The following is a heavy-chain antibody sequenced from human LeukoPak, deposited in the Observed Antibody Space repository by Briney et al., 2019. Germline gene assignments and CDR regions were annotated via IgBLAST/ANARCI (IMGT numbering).Heavy chain of an antibody. Sequence: GGSLRLSCAASGFTFSSHWMSWVRQAPGKGLEWVANIKEDGSQKFYVDSVRGRFTISRDNAKNSLYLQMDSLRAEDTALYYCARDWGPAGTGRFDYWGQGTLVTVSS. CDR1: GFTFSSHW. CDR3: ARDWGPAGTGRFDY. V-gene: IGHV3-7*01. J-gene: IGHJ4*02. D-gene: IGHD2-2*01. CDR2: IKEDGSQK.